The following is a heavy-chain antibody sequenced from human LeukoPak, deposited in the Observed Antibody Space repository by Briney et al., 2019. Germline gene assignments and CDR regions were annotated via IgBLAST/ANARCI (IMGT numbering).Heavy chain of an antibody. Sequence: PSETLSLTCTVSGGSISSSSYYWGWIRQPPGKGLEWIGSIYYSGSTYYNPSLKSRVTISVDTSKNQFSLKLSSVTAADTAVYYCARGSSRGSGSYKPLKYYFDYWGQGTLVTVSS. CDR3: ARGSSRGSGSYKPLKYYFDY. CDR1: GGSISSSSYY. CDR2: IYYSGST. D-gene: IGHD3-10*01. V-gene: IGHV4-39*07. J-gene: IGHJ4*02.